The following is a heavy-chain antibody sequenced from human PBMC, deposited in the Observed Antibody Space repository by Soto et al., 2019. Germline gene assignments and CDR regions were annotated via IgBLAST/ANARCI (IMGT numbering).Heavy chain of an antibody. J-gene: IGHJ4*02. V-gene: IGHV1-2*04. D-gene: IGHD2-8*02. CDR2: INPNSGGT. CDR3: ARDSCFWYGWGGRNKFDF. CDR1: GYTFTGYY. Sequence: ASVKVSCKASGYTFTGYYMHWVRQAPGQGLEWMGWINPNSGGTNYAQKFQGWVTMTRDTSISTAYMELSRLRSDDTAVYYCARDSCFWYGWGGRNKFDFWGQGSLVPVSS.